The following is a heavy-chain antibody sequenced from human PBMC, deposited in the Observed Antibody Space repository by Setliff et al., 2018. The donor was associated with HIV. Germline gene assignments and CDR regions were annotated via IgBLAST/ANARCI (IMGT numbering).Heavy chain of an antibody. CDR3: VVPAATGVHDALDI. CDR2: MNPNSGYT. J-gene: IGHJ3*02. D-gene: IGHD2-2*01. Sequence: ASVKVSCKASGYTFTSYDINWVRQDTGQGLEWMGWMNPNSGYTGYAQKFQGRITMTRNTSLSTAYMDLLGLRSEDTAVYYCVVPAATGVHDALDIWGQGTMVTVSS. CDR1: GYTFTSYD. V-gene: IGHV1-8*02.